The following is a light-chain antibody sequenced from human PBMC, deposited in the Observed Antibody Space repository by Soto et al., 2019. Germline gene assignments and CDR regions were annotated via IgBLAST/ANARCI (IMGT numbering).Light chain of an antibody. J-gene: IGKJ4*01. CDR2: KAS. CDR3: QQFENYPLT. CDR1: QFINNW. Sequence: DIQLTQSPSTLSASVGDRVIITCRASQFINNWLAWYQQKPGEAPKLLVYKASGLQTEVPSRFSGSGSGTEFTLTISSLQPDDFATYYCQQFENYPLTFGGGTRVEI. V-gene: IGKV1-5*03.